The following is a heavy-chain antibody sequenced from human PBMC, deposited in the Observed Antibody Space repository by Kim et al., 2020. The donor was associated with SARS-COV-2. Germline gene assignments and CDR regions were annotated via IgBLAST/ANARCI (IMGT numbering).Heavy chain of an antibody. CDR2: IIPIFGTA. D-gene: IGHD4-17*01. CDR3: ARTSFIDYGGNGIPGYYFDY. CDR1: GGTFSSYA. Sequence: SVKVSCKASGGTFSSYAISWVRQAPGQGLEWMGGIIPIFGTANYAQKFQGRVTITADESTSTAYMELSSLRSEDTAVYYCARTSFIDYGGNGIPGYYFDYWGQGTLVTVSS. V-gene: IGHV1-69*13. J-gene: IGHJ4*02.